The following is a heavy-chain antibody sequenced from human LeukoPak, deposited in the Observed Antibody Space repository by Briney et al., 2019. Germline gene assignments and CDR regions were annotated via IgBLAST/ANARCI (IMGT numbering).Heavy chain of an antibody. CDR3: ARRIAVAGRYYFDY. V-gene: IGHV5-51*01. CDR2: IYPGDSDT. Sequence: GESLKISCKGSGYSFTNYWIGWMRQMPGKGLEWMGIIYPGDSDTRYSPSFQGQVTISADKSITTAYLQWSSLKASDTAMYYCARRIAVAGRYYFDYWGQGTLVTVSS. CDR1: GYSFTNYW. J-gene: IGHJ4*02. D-gene: IGHD6-19*01.